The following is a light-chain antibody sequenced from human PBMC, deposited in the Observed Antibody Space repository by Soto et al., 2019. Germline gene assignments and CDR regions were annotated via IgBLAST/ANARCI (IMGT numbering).Light chain of an antibody. CDR2: DVS. Sequence: QSALTQPASVSGSPGQSITISCTGTSSDVGGYNYVSWYQQHPRKAPKLMIYDVSNRPSGVSNRFSGSKSGNTASLTTSGLQAEDEGDYYCSSYTSSSTLVVFGGGTKVTVL. CDR3: SSYTSSSTLVV. CDR1: SSDVGGYNY. J-gene: IGLJ2*01. V-gene: IGLV2-14*01.